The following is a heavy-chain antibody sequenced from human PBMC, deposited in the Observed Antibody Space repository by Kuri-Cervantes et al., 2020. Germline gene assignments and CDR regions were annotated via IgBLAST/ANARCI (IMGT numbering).Heavy chain of an antibody. D-gene: IGHD5-12*01. Sequence: SLKISCAASGFTFDDYAMHWVRQAPGKGLEWVSGISWNSGSIGYADSVKGRFTISRDNAKNTLYLQMNSLRAEDTAVYYCAREGVATGWGMDVWGQGTTVTVSS. CDR3: AREGVATGWGMDV. CDR1: GFTFDDYA. J-gene: IGHJ6*02. V-gene: IGHV3-9*01. CDR2: ISWNSGSI.